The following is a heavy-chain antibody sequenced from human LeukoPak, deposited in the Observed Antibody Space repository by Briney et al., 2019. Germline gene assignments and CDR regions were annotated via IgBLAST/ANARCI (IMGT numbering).Heavy chain of an antibody. V-gene: IGHV1-69*01. CDR1: GGTCSSYA. J-gene: IGHJ4*02. Sequence: SVKVSCKASGGTCSSYAISWVRQAPGQGLEWMGGIIPIFGTANYAQKFQGGVTITADESTSTAYMELSSLRSEDTAVYYCARTEGGTITGTYYFDYWGQGTLVTVSS. D-gene: IGHD1-7*01. CDR3: ARTEGGTITGTYYFDY. CDR2: IIPIFGTA.